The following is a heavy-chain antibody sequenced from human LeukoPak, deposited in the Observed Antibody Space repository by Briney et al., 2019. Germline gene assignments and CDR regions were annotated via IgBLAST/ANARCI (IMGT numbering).Heavy chain of an antibody. D-gene: IGHD3-22*01. CDR3: AAGTITYYYDSSGYYRTQTPLFDY. CDR2: IVVGSGNT. Sequence: RASVKVSCTASGFTFTSSAVQWVRQARGQRLEWIGWIVVGSGNTNYAQKFQERVTITRDMSTSTAYMELSSLRSEDTAVYYCAAGTITYYYDSSGYYRTQTPLFDYWGQGTLVTVSS. CDR1: GFTFTSSA. J-gene: IGHJ4*02. V-gene: IGHV1-58*01.